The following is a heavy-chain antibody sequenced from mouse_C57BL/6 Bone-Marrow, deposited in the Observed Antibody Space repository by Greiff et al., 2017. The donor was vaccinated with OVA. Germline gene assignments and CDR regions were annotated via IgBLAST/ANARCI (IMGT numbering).Heavy chain of an antibody. Sequence: EVHLVESGGGLVQPGGSLSLSCAASGFTFTDYYMSWVRQPPGKALEWLGFIRNKANGYTTEYSASVKGRFTISRDNSQSILYLQMNALRAEDSATYYCARYMRGYYYGSSYYWYFDVWGTGTTVTVSS. CDR3: ARYMRGYYYGSSYYWYFDV. CDR2: IRNKANGYTT. D-gene: IGHD1-1*01. V-gene: IGHV7-3*01. J-gene: IGHJ1*03. CDR1: GFTFTDYY.